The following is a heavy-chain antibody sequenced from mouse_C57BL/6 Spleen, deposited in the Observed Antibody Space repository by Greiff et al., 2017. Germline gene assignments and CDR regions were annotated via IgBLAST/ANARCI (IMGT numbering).Heavy chain of an antibody. D-gene: IGHD1-3*01. Sequence: QVQLQQPGAELVRPGASVKMSCKASGYTFTSYWMSWVKQRPGQGLEWIGEIYPGSGNTNYNEKFKSKATLTVDTSSSTAYMQLSSLTSEDSAVYYCAREAKGGEGLDYWGQGTTLTVSS. CDR1: GYTFTSYW. CDR2: IYPGSGNT. J-gene: IGHJ2*01. CDR3: AREAKGGEGLDY. V-gene: IGHV1-55*01.